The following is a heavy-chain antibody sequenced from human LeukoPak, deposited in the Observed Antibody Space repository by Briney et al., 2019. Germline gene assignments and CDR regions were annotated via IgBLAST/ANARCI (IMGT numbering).Heavy chain of an antibody. Sequence: SETLSLTCTVSGGSISSHYWSWIRQPAGKGLEWIGRIYTSGSTNYNPSLKSRVTMSVDTSKNQFSLKLSSVTAADTAVYYCARVGLAAAGPYYYDYMEVWGKGTTVTVSS. CDR1: GGSISSHY. V-gene: IGHV4-4*07. J-gene: IGHJ6*03. CDR2: IYTSGST. D-gene: IGHD6-13*01. CDR3: ARVGLAAAGPYYYDYMEV.